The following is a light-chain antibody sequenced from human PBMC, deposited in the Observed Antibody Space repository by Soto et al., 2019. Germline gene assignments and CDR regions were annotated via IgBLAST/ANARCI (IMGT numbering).Light chain of an antibody. Sequence: EIVMTQSPGTLSLSPGERATLSCRASQSVSSSYLAWYQQKPGQAPRLLIYGASSRATGIPDRFSGTGSGTDFTLTIRRLETEDFAVYYCQQYDRSTKTVGQGNKGDTK. J-gene: IGKJ1*01. CDR1: QSVSSSY. CDR2: GAS. V-gene: IGKV3-20*01. CDR3: QQYDRSTKT.